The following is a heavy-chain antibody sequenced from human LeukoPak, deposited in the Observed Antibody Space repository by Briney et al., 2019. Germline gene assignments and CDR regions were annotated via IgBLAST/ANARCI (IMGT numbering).Heavy chain of an antibody. V-gene: IGHV3-30*18. J-gene: IGHJ4*02. CDR2: ISFDGSNE. CDR3: AKDDSSSWLFDY. CDR1: GFTFRSYG. Sequence: AGGSLRLSCAASGFTFRSYGMHWVRQAPGKGLEWVALISFDGSNENYADSVKGRFTISRDKSKNTLYLQMNSLRAEDTAVYYCAKDDSSSWLFDYWGQGTLVTVSS. D-gene: IGHD6-13*01.